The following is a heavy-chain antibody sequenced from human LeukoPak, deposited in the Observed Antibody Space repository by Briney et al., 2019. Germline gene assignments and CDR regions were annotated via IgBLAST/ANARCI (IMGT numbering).Heavy chain of an antibody. Sequence: SGGSLRLSCAASGFIFSNYNMNWVRQAPGKRLEWVSSISSSSSYIYYADSVKDRFTISRDNAKNSLYLQMNSLRAEDTAVYYCARALYDSSGYYVGDYYYMDVWGKGTTVTVSS. CDR2: ISSSSSYI. D-gene: IGHD3-22*01. V-gene: IGHV3-21*01. CDR3: ARALYDSSGYYVGDYYYMDV. CDR1: GFIFSNYN. J-gene: IGHJ6*03.